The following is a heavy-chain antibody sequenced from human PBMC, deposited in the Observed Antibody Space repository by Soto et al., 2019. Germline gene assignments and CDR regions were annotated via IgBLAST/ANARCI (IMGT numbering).Heavy chain of an antibody. CDR1: GGTFSSYA. J-gene: IGHJ4*02. D-gene: IGHD5-18*01. CDR3: ARLTMRYSYGTGPIDY. CDR2: IIPIFGTA. V-gene: IGHV1-69*13. Sequence: SVKVSCKASGGTFSSYAISWVRQAPGQGLEWMGGIIPIFGTANYAQKFQGRVTITADESTSTAYMELSSLRSEDTAVYYCARLTMRYSYGTGPIDYWGQGTLVTVSS.